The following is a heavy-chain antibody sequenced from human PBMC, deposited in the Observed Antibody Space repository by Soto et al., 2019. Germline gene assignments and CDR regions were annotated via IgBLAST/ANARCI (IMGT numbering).Heavy chain of an antibody. CDR3: ATIRVGATYFDY. V-gene: IGHV1-69*01. D-gene: IGHD1-26*01. CDR2: IIPIFGTA. J-gene: IGHJ4*02. Sequence: QVQLVQSGAEVKKPGSSVKVSCTASGGTFSSYAISWVRQAPGQGLEWMGGIIPIFGTANYAQKFQGRVTITADESTITAYMELSSLRSEDTAVYYCATIRVGATYFDYWGQVTLVTVSS. CDR1: GGTFSSYA.